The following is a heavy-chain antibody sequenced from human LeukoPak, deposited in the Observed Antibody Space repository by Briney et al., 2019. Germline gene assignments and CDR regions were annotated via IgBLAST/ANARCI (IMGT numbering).Heavy chain of an antibody. V-gene: IGHV3-9*01. J-gene: IGHJ4*02. CDR2: ISWNSGNI. Sequence: GGSLRLSCAASGFSFDDYAMHWVRQAPGKGLEWVSGISWNSGNIGYADSVKGRFTISRDNAKNSLYLQMNSLRAEDTALYYCAKVTPGGTTIDISLPFDSWGQGTLVTVSS. CDR1: GFSFDDYA. CDR3: AKVTPGGTTIDISLPFDS. D-gene: IGHD2-21*01.